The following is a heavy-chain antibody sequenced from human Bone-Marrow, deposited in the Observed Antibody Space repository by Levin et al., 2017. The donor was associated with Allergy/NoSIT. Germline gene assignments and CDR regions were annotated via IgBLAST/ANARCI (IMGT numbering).Heavy chain of an antibody. CDR1: GFSLNTRGMC. CDR3: ARLYYDTLTGSDAFDI. J-gene: IGHJ3*02. D-gene: IGHD3-9*01. CDR2: IDWDDDK. V-gene: IGHV2-70*13. Sequence: SGPTLVKPTQTLTLTCTFSGFSLNTRGMCVSWIRPPPGKALEWLALIDWDDDKYYSTSLKTRLTISKDSSKNQVVLSMTNMDAVDTATYYCARLYYDTLTGSDAFDIWGQGTMVTVSS.